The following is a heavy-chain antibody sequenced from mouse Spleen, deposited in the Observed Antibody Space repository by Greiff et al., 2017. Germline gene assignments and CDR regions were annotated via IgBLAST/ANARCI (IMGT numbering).Heavy chain of an antibody. Sequence: EVKVVESGGGLVKPGGSLKLSCAASGFTFSDYGMHWVRQAPEKGLEWVAYISSGSSTIYYADTVKGRFTISRDNAKNTLFLQMTSLRSEDTAMYYCARPYYDYPYYYAMDYWGQGTSVTVSS. CDR2: ISSGSSTI. CDR3: ARPYYDYPYYYAMDY. CDR1: GFTFSDYG. D-gene: IGHD2-4*01. J-gene: IGHJ4*01. V-gene: IGHV5-17*01.